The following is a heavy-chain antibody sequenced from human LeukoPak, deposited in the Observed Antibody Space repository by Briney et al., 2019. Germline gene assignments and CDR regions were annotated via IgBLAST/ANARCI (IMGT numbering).Heavy chain of an antibody. CDR1: GFTFSSYA. J-gene: IGHJ4*02. CDR2: ISGSGGST. V-gene: IGHV3-23*01. D-gene: IGHD4-11*01. CDR3: AKRTDYSNYGPFDY. Sequence: GGSLRLSCAAAGFTFSSYAISWVRQAPGKGLGWVSAISGSGGSTYYADSVKGRFTISRDNSKNTLFLQMNSLRAEDTAVYYCAKRTDYSNYGPFDYWGQGTLVTVSS.